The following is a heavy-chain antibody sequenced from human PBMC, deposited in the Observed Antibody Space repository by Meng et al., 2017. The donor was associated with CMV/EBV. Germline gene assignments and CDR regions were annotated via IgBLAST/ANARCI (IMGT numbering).Heavy chain of an antibody. CDR3: TRDRVAAGFWSGYFDY. V-gene: IGHV3-53*01. D-gene: IGHD3-3*01. Sequence: GESLKISCAASGFTVGSYSMSWVRQAPGKGLEWVSIIYSGGSTYYADSVKGRFTISRDNSKNTLYLQMNSLRAEDTAVYYCTRDRVAAGFWSGYFDYWGQGTLVTVSS. CDR2: IYSGGST. J-gene: IGHJ4*02. CDR1: GFTVGSYS.